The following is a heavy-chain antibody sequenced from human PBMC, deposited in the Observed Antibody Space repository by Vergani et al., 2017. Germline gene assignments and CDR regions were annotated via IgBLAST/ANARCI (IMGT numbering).Heavy chain of an antibody. J-gene: IGHJ4*02. D-gene: IGHD2-15*01. CDR2: ISYDGSNK. Sequence: QVQLVESGGGVVQPGRPLRLSCAASGFTLSSYAMHWVRQAPGKGLEWVAVISYDGSNKYYADSVKGRFTISRDNSKNTLYLKMNSLRAEDTAVYYCARENCVGGSCYSTYFDYWGQGTLVTVSS. CDR3: ARENCVGGSCYSTYFDY. CDR1: GFTLSSYA. V-gene: IGHV3-30-3*01.